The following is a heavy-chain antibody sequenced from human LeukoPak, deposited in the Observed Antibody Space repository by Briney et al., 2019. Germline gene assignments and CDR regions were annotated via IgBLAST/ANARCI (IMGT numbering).Heavy chain of an antibody. CDR3: ARRAPSHDFDD. CDR1: GFTFRSYE. Sequence: PGGSLRLSCEDSGFTFRSYEMNWVRQAPGKGLEWIAYLSSSGSAFSYADSVKGRFTIARDNAKNSAYLEMNSLRADDTALYYCARRAPSHDFDDWGQGTLVTVSS. CDR2: LSSSGSAF. V-gene: IGHV3-48*03. J-gene: IGHJ4*02.